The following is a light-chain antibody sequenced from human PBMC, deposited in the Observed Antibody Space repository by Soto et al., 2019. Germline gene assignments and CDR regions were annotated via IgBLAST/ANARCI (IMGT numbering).Light chain of an antibody. Sequence: EIVMTQSPATLSLSPGDRATLSCRASQSVRSHLAWFQQKPGQPPRLLIFGESTRATGVPARFSGSGSGTEFTLIISSLQSEDFAVYFCQQYNNWPLTFXGGTKADIK. CDR1: QSVRSH. CDR3: QQYNNWPLT. J-gene: IGKJ4*01. V-gene: IGKV3-15*01. CDR2: GES.